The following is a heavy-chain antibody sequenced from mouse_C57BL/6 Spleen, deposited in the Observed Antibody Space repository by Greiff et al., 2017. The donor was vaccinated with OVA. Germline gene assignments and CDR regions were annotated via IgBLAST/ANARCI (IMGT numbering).Heavy chain of an antibody. CDR3: AQGYYYGSRAWFAY. J-gene: IGHJ3*01. V-gene: IGHV1-85*01. CDR1: GYTFTSYD. D-gene: IGHD1-1*01. CDR2: IYPRDGST. Sequence: LVESGPELVKPGASVKLSCKASGYTFTSYDINWVKQRPGQGLEWIGWIYPRDGSTKYNEKFKGKATLTVDTSSSTAYMELHSLTSEDSAVDFCAQGYYYGSRAWFAYWGQGTLVTVSA.